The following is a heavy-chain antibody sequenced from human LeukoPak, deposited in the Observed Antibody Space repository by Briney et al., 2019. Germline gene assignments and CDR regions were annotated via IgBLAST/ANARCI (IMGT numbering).Heavy chain of an antibody. CDR2: ISSSSSYI. D-gene: IGHD4-17*01. Sequence: GGSLRLSCAASGFTFSSYSMNWVRQAPGKGLEWVSSISSSSSYIYYADSVKGRFTVSRDNAKNSLYLQMNSLRAEDTAVYYCARDLKTTVTTNFDYWGQGTLVTVSS. V-gene: IGHV3-21*01. CDR3: ARDLKTTVTTNFDY. J-gene: IGHJ4*02. CDR1: GFTFSSYS.